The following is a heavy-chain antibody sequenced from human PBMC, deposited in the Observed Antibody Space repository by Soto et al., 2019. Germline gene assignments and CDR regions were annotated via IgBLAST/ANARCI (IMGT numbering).Heavy chain of an antibody. V-gene: IGHV1-69*13. D-gene: IGHD3-3*01. CDR2: IIPIFGTA. CDR3: ARRRDTIFGVVVYYYYGMDV. J-gene: IGHJ6*02. CDR1: GGTFSSYA. Sequence: SVKVSCKASGGTFSSYAISWVRQAPGQGLEWMGGIIPIFGTANYAQKFQGRVTITADESTSTAYMELSSLRSEDTAVYYCARRRDTIFGVVVYYYYGMDVWGQGTHVTVYS.